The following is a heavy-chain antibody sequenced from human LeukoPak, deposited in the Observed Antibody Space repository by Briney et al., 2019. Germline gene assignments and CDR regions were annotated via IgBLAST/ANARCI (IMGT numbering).Heavy chain of an antibody. CDR3: ARVGGWEPKLHGVTFDY. Sequence: TSETLSLTCTVSGGSISSYYWSWIRQPAGKGLEWIGRIYTSGSTNYNPSLKSRVTMSVDTSKNQFSLKLSSVTAADTAVYFCARVGGWEPKLHGVTFDYLGQGTLVTVSS. CDR1: GGSISSYY. V-gene: IGHV4-4*07. D-gene: IGHD1-26*01. CDR2: IYTSGST. J-gene: IGHJ4*02.